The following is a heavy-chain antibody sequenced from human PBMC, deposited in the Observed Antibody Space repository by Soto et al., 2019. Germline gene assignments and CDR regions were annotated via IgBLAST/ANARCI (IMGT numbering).Heavy chain of an antibody. CDR3: ARRFLDWFKNGLDV. CDR2: ISPDGSTE. D-gene: IGHD3-3*01. CDR1: GFTFSDYA. J-gene: IGHJ6*02. V-gene: IGHV3-30-3*01. Sequence: QVQMVESGGGVVRPGRPLTLSCAASGFTFSDYAMHWVRQAPGKGMEWVAVISPDGSTEGYADSVMGRFTISRDNSKNTLFLQMNSVRVEDTAEYFCARRFLDWFKNGLDVWGQGTTVTVSS.